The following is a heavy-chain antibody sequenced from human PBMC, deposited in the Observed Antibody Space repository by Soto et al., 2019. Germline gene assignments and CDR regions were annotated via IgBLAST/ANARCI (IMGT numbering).Heavy chain of an antibody. CDR3: ARITTVILDAFDN. V-gene: IGHV1-69*02. CDR1: GGTFSSYT. CDR2: VIPILGIA. Sequence: QVPLVQSGAEVKKPGSSVTVSCKASGGTFSSYTINWVRQDPGQGLEWMGRVIPILGIANYAQKFQGRVTITADKHTSTAYMELSSLIFDDTAVYYCARITTVILDAFDNWGQGTMVTVS. J-gene: IGHJ3*02. D-gene: IGHD1-20*01.